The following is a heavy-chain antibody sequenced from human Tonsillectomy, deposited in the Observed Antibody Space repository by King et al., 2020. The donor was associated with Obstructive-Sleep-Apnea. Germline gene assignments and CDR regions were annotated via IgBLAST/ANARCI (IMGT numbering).Heavy chain of an antibody. CDR1: GDSISSNY. D-gene: IGHD3-22*01. Sequence: VQLQESGPGLVKPSETLSLTCSVSGDSISSNYWSWIRQPAGEGLEWVGRIYSDGSTNSNPSLKSRVTMSLDTSKNQFSLKLSSVTAAETAVYFCAREDRYSSGYYSLYYFDFWGQGTLVTVSS. V-gene: IGHV4-4*07. J-gene: IGHJ4*02. CDR3: AREDRYSSGYYSLYYFDF. CDR2: IYSDGST.